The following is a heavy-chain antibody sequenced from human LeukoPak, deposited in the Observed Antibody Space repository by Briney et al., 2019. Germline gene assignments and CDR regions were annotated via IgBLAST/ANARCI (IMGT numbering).Heavy chain of an antibody. CDR2: ISAYNGNT. CDR3: ARGSSGSYYGWFDP. CDR1: GYTFSDYY. D-gene: IGHD1-26*01. Sequence: GASVKVSCKASGYTFSDYYMHWVRQAPGQGLEWMGWISAYNGNTNYAQKLQGRVTMTTDTSTSTAYMELRSLRSDDTAVYYCARGSSGSYYGWFDPWGQGTLVTVSS. J-gene: IGHJ5*02. V-gene: IGHV1-18*01.